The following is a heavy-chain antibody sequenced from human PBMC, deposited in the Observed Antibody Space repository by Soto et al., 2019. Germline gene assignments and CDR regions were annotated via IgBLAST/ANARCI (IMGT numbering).Heavy chain of an antibody. Sequence: ASVKVSCKASGYTFTSYGISWVRQAPGQGLEWMGWISAYNGNTNYAQKLQGRVTMTTDTSTSTAYMELRSLRSDDTAVYYCARVTTDGYCSSTSCPNWFDPWGQGTLVTVSS. J-gene: IGHJ5*02. CDR2: ISAYNGNT. CDR3: ARVTTDGYCSSTSCPNWFDP. V-gene: IGHV1-18*01. CDR1: GYTFTSYG. D-gene: IGHD2-2*01.